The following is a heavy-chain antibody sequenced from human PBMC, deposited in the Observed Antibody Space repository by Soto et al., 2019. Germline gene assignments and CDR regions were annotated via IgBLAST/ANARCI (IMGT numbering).Heavy chain of an antibody. V-gene: IGHV3-30*03. CDR2: ISRYGGTK. CDR1: GFTVSTYC. Sequence: GGSLRLSCAVSGFTVSTYCMHWVRQAPGKGLEWVAVISRYGGTKYYADSVKGRFTISRDNSRNTLFLEMNSLRGDDMAVYYCTGEVASGYWGQGTLVTVSS. J-gene: IGHJ4*02. CDR3: TGEVASGY. D-gene: IGHD2-8*02.